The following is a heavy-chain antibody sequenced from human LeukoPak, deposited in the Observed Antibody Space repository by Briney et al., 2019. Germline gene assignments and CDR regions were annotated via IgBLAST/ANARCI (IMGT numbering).Heavy chain of an antibody. D-gene: IGHD3-22*01. V-gene: IGHV4-39*01. CDR2: IYYSGTT. CDR1: GGSLSSVNYY. Sequence: PSETLSLTCTVSGGSLSSVNYYWGWVRQPPGKGLEWVGNIYYSGTTYYNPSLKSRVTISVDTSKNQFSLKLSSVTAAGTAVYYCASSSYYDSSGYYWAFDIWGQGTMVTVSS. J-gene: IGHJ3*02. CDR3: ASSSYYDSSGYYWAFDI.